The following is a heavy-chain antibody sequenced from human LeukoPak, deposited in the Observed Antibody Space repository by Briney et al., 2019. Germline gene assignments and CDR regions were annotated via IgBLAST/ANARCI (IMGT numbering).Heavy chain of an antibody. CDR1: GGSFSGYY. J-gene: IGHJ6*03. V-gene: IGHV4-34*01. Sequence: SETLSLTCAVYGGSFSGYYWSWTRQPPGKGLEWIGEINHSGSTNYNPSLKSRVTISVDTSKNQFSLKLSSVTAADTAVYYCASSSIYYYYMDVWGKGATVTVSS. D-gene: IGHD2-2*01. CDR3: ASSSIYYYYMDV. CDR2: INHSGST.